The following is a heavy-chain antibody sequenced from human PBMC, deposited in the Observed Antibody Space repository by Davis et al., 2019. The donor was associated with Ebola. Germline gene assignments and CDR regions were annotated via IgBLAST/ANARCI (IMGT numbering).Heavy chain of an antibody. D-gene: IGHD6-6*01. Sequence: MPGGSLRLSCAASGFTFSSYAMSWIRQPPGKGLEWVGNIYYSGSTYNNPSLKSRVTISVDTSKNQFSLKLSSVTAADTAVYYCARRAPARPSWYFDLWGRGTLVTVSS. V-gene: IGHV4-39*01. CDR2: IYYSGST. CDR3: ARRAPARPSWYFDL. J-gene: IGHJ2*01. CDR1: GFTFSSYA.